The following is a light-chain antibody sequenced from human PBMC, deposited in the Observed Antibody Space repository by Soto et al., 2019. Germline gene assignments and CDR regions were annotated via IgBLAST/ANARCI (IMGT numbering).Light chain of an antibody. Sequence: EIVLTQSPGTLSLSPGESATLSCRASQDVTSDYLAWYQQRPGQAPRLLIYGASNRATGIPDRFSGGGSGTDFTLTISRLEPEDFAMYYCQQYGSSSPTTFGQGTRLEIE. V-gene: IGKV3-20*01. J-gene: IGKJ5*01. CDR2: GAS. CDR1: QDVTSDY. CDR3: QQYGSSSPTT.